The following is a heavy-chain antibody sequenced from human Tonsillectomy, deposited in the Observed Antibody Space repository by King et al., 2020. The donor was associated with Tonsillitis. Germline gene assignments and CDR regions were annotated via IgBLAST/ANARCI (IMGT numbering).Heavy chain of an antibody. CDR1: GDSISSGNYY. CDR3: ARDIQTYYDFWSGATLGYMDV. J-gene: IGHJ6*03. CDR2: IYTSGST. V-gene: IGHV4-61*02. D-gene: IGHD3-3*01. Sequence: VQLQESGPGLVKPSPTLSLTCTVSGDSISSGNYYWSWIRQPAGKDLEWIGRIYTSGSTNYNPSLKSRVTMSVDTSKNQFSLKLSSVTAADTAVYYCARDIQTYYDFWSGATLGYMDVWGKGTTVTVSS.